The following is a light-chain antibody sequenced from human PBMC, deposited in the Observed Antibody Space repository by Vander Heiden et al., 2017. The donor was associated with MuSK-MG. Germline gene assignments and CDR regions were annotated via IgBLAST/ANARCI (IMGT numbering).Light chain of an antibody. CDR1: QSISNS. CDR2: GAS. J-gene: IGKJ4*01. CDR3: HHSYSTPRT. Sequence: DIQMTQSPSSLSASVGDRVTITCRASQSISNSLNWYQQRPGKAPNLLIYGASILQSGVPSRFSGSGSGTDFTLTISNLQPEDFATYYCHHSYSTPRTFGGGTKVEIK. V-gene: IGKV1-39*01.